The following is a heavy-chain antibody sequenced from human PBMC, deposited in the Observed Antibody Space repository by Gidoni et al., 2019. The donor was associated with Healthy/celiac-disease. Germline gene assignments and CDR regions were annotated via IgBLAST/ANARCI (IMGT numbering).Heavy chain of an antibody. Sequence: QVQLVQSGAEVKKPGSSVKVSCKASGGTFSSYAISWVRQAPGQGLEWMGGIIPIFGTANYAQNFQGRVTVTADESTSTAYMELSSLRSEDTAVYYCARDDYSYGYASIYYYYYGMDVWGQGTTVTVSS. V-gene: IGHV1-69*01. CDR1: GGTFSSYA. J-gene: IGHJ6*02. CDR2: IIPIFGTA. D-gene: IGHD5-18*01. CDR3: ARDDYSYGYASIYYYYYGMDV.